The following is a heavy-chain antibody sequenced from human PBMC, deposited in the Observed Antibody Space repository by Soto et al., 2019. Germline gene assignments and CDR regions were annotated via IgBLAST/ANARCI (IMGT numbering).Heavy chain of an antibody. CDR2: IYPGDSDT. CDR3: ARPRSSSRNYYGMDV. J-gene: IGHJ6*02. V-gene: IGHV5-51*03. CDR1: GYSFTSYW. Sequence: EVQLVQSGAEVKKPGESLKISCKGSGYSFTSYWIGWVRQMPGKGLEWMGIIYPGDSDTRYSPSFQGQVTISADKSISPAYLQWSSLKASDTAMYYCARPRSSSRNYYGMDVWGQGTTVTVSS. D-gene: IGHD6-13*01.